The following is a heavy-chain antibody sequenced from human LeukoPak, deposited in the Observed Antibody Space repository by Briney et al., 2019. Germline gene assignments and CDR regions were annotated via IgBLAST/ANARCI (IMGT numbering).Heavy chain of an antibody. CDR1: GFTFSSYG. CDR3: ARDMGTTRLDL. Sequence: GGSLRLSCAASGFTFSSYGMHWVRQAPGKGLEWVAGISYDGSNKYYADSVKGRFTISRDNSKNTLYLQVSSLRADDTAVYYCARDMGTTRLDLWGQGTLVTVSS. V-gene: IGHV3-30*03. J-gene: IGHJ5*02. D-gene: IGHD1-1*01. CDR2: ISYDGSNK.